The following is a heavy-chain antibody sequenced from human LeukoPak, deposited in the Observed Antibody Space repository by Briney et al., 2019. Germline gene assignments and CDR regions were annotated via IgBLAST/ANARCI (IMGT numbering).Heavy chain of an antibody. V-gene: IGHV3-21*01. D-gene: IGHD3-3*01. J-gene: IGHJ4*02. CDR3: ARGHLEWLLSDQDCFDY. Sequence: SGGSLRLSCAASGFTFSSYSMNWVRQAPGKGLEWVSSISSSSSYIYYADSVKGRFTISRDNAKNSLYLQMNSLRAEDTAVYYCARGHLEWLLSDQDCFDYWGQGTLVTVSS. CDR2: ISSSSSYI. CDR1: GFTFSSYS.